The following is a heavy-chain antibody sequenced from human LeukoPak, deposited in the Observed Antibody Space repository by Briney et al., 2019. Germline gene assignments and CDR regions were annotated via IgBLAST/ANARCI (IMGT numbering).Heavy chain of an antibody. Sequence: HAGGSLRLSCAASGFTFSSYAMSWVRQAPGKGLEWVSAISGSGGSTYYADSVKGRFTISRDNSKNTLYLQMNSLRAEDTAVYYCAKAYTYCYDSSGYYYFDYWGQGTLVTVSS. CDR1: GFTFSSYA. D-gene: IGHD3-22*01. CDR2: ISGSGGST. V-gene: IGHV3-23*01. J-gene: IGHJ4*02. CDR3: AKAYTYCYDSSGYYYFDY.